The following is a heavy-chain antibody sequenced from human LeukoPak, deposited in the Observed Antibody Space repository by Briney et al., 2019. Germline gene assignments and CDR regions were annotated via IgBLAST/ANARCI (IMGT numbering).Heavy chain of an antibody. CDR1: GFTFSSYS. V-gene: IGHV3-21*04. CDR2: ISSSSSYI. CDR3: AKVRTMIVPSNWFDP. Sequence: GGSLRVSCAASGFTFSSYSMNWVRQAPGNGLEWVSSISSSSSYIYYADSVKGRFTISRDNSKNTLYLQMNSLRAEDTAVYYCAKVRTMIVPSNWFDPWGQGTLVTVSS. D-gene: IGHD3-22*01. J-gene: IGHJ5*02.